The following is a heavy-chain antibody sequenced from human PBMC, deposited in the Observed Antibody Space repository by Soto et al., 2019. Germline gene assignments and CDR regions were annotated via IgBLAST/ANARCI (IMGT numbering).Heavy chain of an antibody. Sequence: QVQLVESGGGVVQPGRSLRLSCAASGFTFSSYGMHWVRQAPGKGLEWVAVISYDGSNKYYADSVKGRFTISRDNSKNTLYLQMNSLRAEDTAVYYCAKVAGPYNWFDPWGQGTLVTVSS. V-gene: IGHV3-30*18. CDR1: GFTFSSYG. J-gene: IGHJ5*02. CDR3: AKVAGPYNWFDP. CDR2: ISYDGSNK.